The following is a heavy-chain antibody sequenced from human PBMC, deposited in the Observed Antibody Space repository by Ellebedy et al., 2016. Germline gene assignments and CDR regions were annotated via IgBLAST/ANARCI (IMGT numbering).Heavy chain of an antibody. CDR1: SYTFTTYD. D-gene: IGHD6-13*01. CDR2: ISTNNGNT. CDR3: ARGYLTGSVPLRGYFDY. J-gene: IGHJ4*02. Sequence: ASVKVSXKASSYTFTTYDISWVRQAPGQGLEWMGWISTNNGNTNYAQKFQGRVTMTTDTSTSTAYMELRSLRSDDTAVYYCARGYLTGSVPLRGYFDYWGQGTLVTVSS. V-gene: IGHV1-18*01.